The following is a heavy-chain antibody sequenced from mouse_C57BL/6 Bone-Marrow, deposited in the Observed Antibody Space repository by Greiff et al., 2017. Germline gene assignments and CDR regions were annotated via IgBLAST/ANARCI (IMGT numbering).Heavy chain of an antibody. CDR2: ISGGGGNT. V-gene: IGHV5-9*01. J-gene: IGHJ1*03. Sequence: EVNVVESGGGLVKPGGSLKLSCAASGFTFSSYTMSWVRQTPEKMLQWVAAISGGGGNTYYPDSVKGRFTISRDNDKNILYLQMSSLRSEDTALYYCSRQVTTVLATKYFDVWGTGTTVTVSS. D-gene: IGHD1-1*01. CDR3: SRQVTTVLATKYFDV. CDR1: GFTFSSYT.